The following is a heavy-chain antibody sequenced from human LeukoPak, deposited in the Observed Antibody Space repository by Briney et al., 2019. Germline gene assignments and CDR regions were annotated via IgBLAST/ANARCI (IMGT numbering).Heavy chain of an antibody. CDR1: GFSFSSYG. CDR2: MRYDGSNK. V-gene: IGHV3-30*02. CDR3: ATTRNYGSGSSRYWFDP. J-gene: IGHJ5*02. Sequence: GGSLRLSCAASGFSFSSYGMHWVRQARGKGLEWVAFMRYDGSNKYYADSVKGRFTISRDNSKNTLYLQMNSLRSEDTAVYYCATTRNYGSGSSRYWFDPWGQGTLVTVSS. D-gene: IGHD3-10*01.